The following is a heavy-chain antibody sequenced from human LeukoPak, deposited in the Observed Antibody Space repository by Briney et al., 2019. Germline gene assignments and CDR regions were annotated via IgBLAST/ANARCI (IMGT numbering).Heavy chain of an antibody. CDR2: TYYRSTWYN. CDR1: GDSVSSNSVT. Sequence: SQTLSLTCAISGDSVSSNSVTWNWIRQSPSRGLEWLGRTYYRSTWYNDYAVSVRGRMTINPDTSKNQFSLQLNSVTPEDTAVYYCARDKVLNGFDIWGQGTMATVSS. J-gene: IGHJ3*02. V-gene: IGHV6-1*01. CDR3: ARDKVLNGFDI. D-gene: IGHD2-8*02.